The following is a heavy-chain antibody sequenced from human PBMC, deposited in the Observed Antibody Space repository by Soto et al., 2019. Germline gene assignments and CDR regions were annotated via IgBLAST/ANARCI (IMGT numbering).Heavy chain of an antibody. D-gene: IGHD4-17*01. J-gene: IGHJ4*02. CDR3: AKATYGDYSFENDY. CDR1: GFTFSSYG. CDR2: ISYDGSNK. Sequence: PGGSLRLSCAASGFTFSSYGMHWVRQAPGKGLEWVAVISYDGSNKYYADSVKGRFTISRDNSKNTLYLQMNSLRAEDTAVYYCAKATYGDYSFENDYWGQGTLVTVSS. V-gene: IGHV3-30*18.